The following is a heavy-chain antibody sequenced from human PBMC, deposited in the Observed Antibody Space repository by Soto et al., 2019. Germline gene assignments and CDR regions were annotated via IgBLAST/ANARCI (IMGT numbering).Heavy chain of an antibody. V-gene: IGHV3-66*01. CDR1: GFTVSSNY. CDR3: AREKAAAAGYYFDY. D-gene: IGHD6-13*01. J-gene: IGHJ4*02. CDR2: IYSGGST. Sequence: PGGSLRLSCAASGFTVSSNYMSWLRQAPGKGLEWVSVIYSGGSTYYADSVKGRFTISRDNSKNTLYLQMNSLRAEDTAVYYCAREKAAAAGYYFDYWGKGTLVTVSS.